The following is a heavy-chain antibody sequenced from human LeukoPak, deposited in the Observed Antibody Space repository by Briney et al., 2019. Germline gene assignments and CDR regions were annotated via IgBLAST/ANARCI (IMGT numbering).Heavy chain of an antibody. Sequence: GGSLRLSCAASGFTFSTYAMHWVRQAPGQGLEWVAVISYDGSSKNYGESVKGRFTIPRDNSKNTLYLQMNSMRAEDTAVYYCARDRTSTAGGAFDIWGQGTMVTVSS. D-gene: IGHD2-2*01. J-gene: IGHJ3*02. V-gene: IGHV3-30-3*01. CDR2: ISYDGSSK. CDR3: ARDRTSTAGGAFDI. CDR1: GFTFSTYA.